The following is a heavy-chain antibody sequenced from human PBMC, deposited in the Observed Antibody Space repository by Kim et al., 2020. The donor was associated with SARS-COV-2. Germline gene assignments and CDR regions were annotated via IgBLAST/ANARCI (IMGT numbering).Heavy chain of an antibody. J-gene: IGHJ4*02. CDR3: ARVAIAGRRFFDY. V-gene: IGHV1-46*01. D-gene: IGHD6-6*01. Sequence: AQKLQGRVTMTRDTSTSTVYMELSSLRSEDTAVYYCARVAIAGRRFFDYWGQGTLVTVSS.